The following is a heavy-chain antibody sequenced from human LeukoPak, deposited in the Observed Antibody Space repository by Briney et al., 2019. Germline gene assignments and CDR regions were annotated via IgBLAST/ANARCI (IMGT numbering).Heavy chain of an antibody. V-gene: IGHV4-39*01. CDR1: GGSISSSSYY. D-gene: IGHD6-13*01. J-gene: IGHJ4*02. Sequence: SETLSLTCTVSGGSISSSSYYWGWIRQPPGTGLEWIGSIYYSGSTYYNPSLKSRVTISVDTSKNQFSLKLSSVTAADTAVYYCARVAAAAGTDSDYWGQGTLVTVSS. CDR2: IYYSGST. CDR3: ARVAAAAGTDSDY.